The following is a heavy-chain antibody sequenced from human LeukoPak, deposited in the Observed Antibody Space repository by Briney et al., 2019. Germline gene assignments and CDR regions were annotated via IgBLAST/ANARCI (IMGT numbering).Heavy chain of an antibody. CDR3: ATLPYGSGPTYGDY. CDR1: GFTFSSYA. J-gene: IGHJ4*02. V-gene: IGHV3-23*01. CDR2: ISGSGGST. D-gene: IGHD3-10*01. Sequence: GGSLRLSCAASGFTFSSYAMSWVRQAPGKGLEWVSAISGSGGSTYYADSVKGRFTISRDNPKNTLYLQMNSLRAEDTAVYYCATLPYGSGPTYGDYWGQGTLVTVSS.